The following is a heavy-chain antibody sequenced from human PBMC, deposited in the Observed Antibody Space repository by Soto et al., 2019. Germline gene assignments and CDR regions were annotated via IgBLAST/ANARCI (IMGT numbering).Heavy chain of an antibody. J-gene: IGHJ6*02. Sequence: QVQLVQSGAEVKKPGSSVKVSCKASGGTFSSYAINWVRQAPGQGLEWMGGIIPIFGTADYAQKFQGRVTVTADESTSTAYMELSSLRSEDTAVYYCARSLTGTYYYYGMDVWGQGTTVTVSS. CDR3: ARSLTGTYYYYGMDV. CDR1: GGTFSSYA. V-gene: IGHV1-69*12. D-gene: IGHD1-20*01. CDR2: IIPIFGTA.